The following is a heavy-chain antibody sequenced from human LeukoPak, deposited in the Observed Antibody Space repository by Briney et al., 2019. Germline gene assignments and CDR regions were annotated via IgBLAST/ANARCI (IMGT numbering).Heavy chain of an antibody. CDR2: INPNSGGT. V-gene: IGHV1-2*02. CDR1: GYTFTGYY. J-gene: IGHJ4*02. D-gene: IGHD3-10*01. Sequence: ASVKVSCKASGYTFTGYYIHWVRQAPGQGLEWVGCINPNSGGTIYAQKFQDRVTMTRDTSISTAYMELNRLRSDDTAVYYCARDSGASGNTFWYYWGQGTLVTVSS. CDR3: ARDSGASGNTFWYY.